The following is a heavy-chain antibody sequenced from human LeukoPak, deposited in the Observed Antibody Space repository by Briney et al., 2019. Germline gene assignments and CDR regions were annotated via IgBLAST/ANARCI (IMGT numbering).Heavy chain of an antibody. J-gene: IGHJ3*02. CDR2: IIPIFGTA. CDR1: GGTFSSYA. D-gene: IGHD6-13*01. V-gene: IGHV1-69*06. CDR3: ARSGPGSSSLDAFDI. Sequence: SVKLSCKASGGTFSSYAISWVRQAPGQGLEWMGGIIPIFGTANYAQKFQGRVTITADKSTSTAYMELSSLRSEDTAVYYCARSGPGSSSLDAFDIWGQGTMVTVSS.